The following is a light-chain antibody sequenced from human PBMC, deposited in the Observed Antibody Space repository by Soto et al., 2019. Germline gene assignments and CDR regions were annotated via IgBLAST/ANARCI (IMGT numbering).Light chain of an antibody. V-gene: IGKV1-12*01. CDR1: RGVSKW. CDR3: QQANSFPFT. CDR2: DGS. J-gene: IGKJ3*01. Sequence: DIQMTQSPSSVSASVGDRVTITCRASRGVSKWLDWYQQKPGKAPKLLIYDGSILQSGVPSRFSVSGSGTDFTLTISSLQPEDFATYYCQQANSFPFTFGPGTKVEIK.